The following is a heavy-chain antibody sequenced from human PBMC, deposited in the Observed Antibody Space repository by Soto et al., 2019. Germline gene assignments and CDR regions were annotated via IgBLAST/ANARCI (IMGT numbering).Heavy chain of an antibody. J-gene: IGHJ4*02. CDR2: ISYDGSNK. Sequence: QVQLVESGGGVVQPRRSLRLSCAASGFTFSSYAMHWVRQAPGKGLEWVAVISYDGSNKYYADSVKGRFTISRDNSKNTLYLQMNSLRAEDTAVYYCARGGDEGPHYFDYWGQGTLVTVSS. CDR3: ARGGDEGPHYFDY. D-gene: IGHD3-16*01. V-gene: IGHV3-30-3*01. CDR1: GFTFSSYA.